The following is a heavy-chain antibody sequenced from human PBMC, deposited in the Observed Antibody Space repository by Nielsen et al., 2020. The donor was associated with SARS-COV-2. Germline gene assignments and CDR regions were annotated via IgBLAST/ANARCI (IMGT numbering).Heavy chain of an antibody. CDR3: ARDGGRRTMFGVNHRVRKDAFDI. D-gene: IGHD3-3*01. Sequence: GSLRLSCAASGFIFSDYNMNWVRQAPGKGLEWVSFISSRSDYIYYADSMKGRFTISRDNAKNSLFLQMNRLRVEDTAVYYCARDGGRRTMFGVNHRVRKDAFDIWGQGTMVTVSS. CDR1: GFIFSDYN. V-gene: IGHV3-21*01. CDR2: ISSRSDYI. J-gene: IGHJ3*02.